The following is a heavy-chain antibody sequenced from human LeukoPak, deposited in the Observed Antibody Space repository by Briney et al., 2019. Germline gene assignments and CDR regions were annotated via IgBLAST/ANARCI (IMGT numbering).Heavy chain of an antibody. J-gene: IGHJ3*02. Sequence: SETLSLTCTVSGDSISIGGYYWSWIRQPPGKALEWIGYISHSGSTFYNPSLKSRVTISADTSKNQFSLNLSSVTAADTAVYYCARPSRYCSSTSCWGAFDIWGQGTMVTVSS. CDR1: GDSISIGGYY. CDR3: ARPSRYCSSTSCWGAFDI. CDR2: ISHSGST. D-gene: IGHD2-2*01. V-gene: IGHV4-30-2*01.